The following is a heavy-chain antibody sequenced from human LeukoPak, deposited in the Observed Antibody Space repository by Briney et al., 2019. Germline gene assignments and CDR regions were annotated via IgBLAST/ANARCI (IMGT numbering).Heavy chain of an antibody. Sequence: SVKVSCKASGGTFSSYAISWVRQAPGQGLEWMGRIIPIFGIANYAQKFQGRVTITAVKSTSTAYMELSSLRSEDTAVYYCAISRYSSSLEGMDVWGQGTTVTVSS. CDR1: GGTFSSYA. D-gene: IGHD6-6*01. V-gene: IGHV1-69*04. J-gene: IGHJ6*02. CDR3: AISRYSSSLEGMDV. CDR2: IIPIFGIA.